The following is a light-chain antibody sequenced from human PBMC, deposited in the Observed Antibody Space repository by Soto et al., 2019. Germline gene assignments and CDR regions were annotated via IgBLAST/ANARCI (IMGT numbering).Light chain of an antibody. V-gene: IGKV1-5*01. CDR1: QSISSW. CDR2: DAS. CDR3: QQYNSYSRT. Sequence: DIQMTQSPSTLSASVGDRVTITCRASQSISSWLAWYQQKPGKAPKLLIYDASSLESGVPSRFSGSGSGTEFTLTISSLQPDAFATYYCQQYNSYSRTFGQGTKMEIK. J-gene: IGKJ1*01.